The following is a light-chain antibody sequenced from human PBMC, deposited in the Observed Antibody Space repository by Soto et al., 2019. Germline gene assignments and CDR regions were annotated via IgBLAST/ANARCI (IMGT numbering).Light chain of an antibody. Sequence: QSVLTQPASVSGSPGQSITISCTGTSSDVGGYNYVSWYQHHPGKAPKLMIYDVSNRPSGVSNRFSGSKSGNTASLIISGLQPEDEADYYCSSYTTGNTRQIVFGTGTKVTVL. V-gene: IGLV2-14*03. CDR2: DVS. J-gene: IGLJ1*01. CDR3: SSYTTGNTRQIV. CDR1: SSDVGGYNY.